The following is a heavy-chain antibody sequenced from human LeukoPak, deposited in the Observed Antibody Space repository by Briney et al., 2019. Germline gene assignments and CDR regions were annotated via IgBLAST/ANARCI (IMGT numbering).Heavy chain of an antibody. J-gene: IGHJ4*02. CDR3: ARDSTSRYTD. D-gene: IGHD2-2*02. V-gene: IGHV1-69*05. Sequence: SVKVSCRASGGTFSSYAISWVRQAPGQGLEWMGGIIPIFGTAIYAQKFQGRVTITTDESTSTAYMELSSLRSEDTAVYYCARDSTSRYTDWGQGTLVTVSS. CDR2: IIPIFGTA. CDR1: GGTFSSYA.